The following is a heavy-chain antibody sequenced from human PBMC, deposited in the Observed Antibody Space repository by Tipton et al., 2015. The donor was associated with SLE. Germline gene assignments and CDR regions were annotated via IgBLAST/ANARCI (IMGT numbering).Heavy chain of an antibody. Sequence: LVKPTQTLTLTCTFSGFSLSTGPMCLSWVRQPPGKALEWLAAIDWDEDRYYSPSLKTRLTISKDTSKNQVVLTMTNMDPVDTATYFCVRGYTSLNYFFDNWGQGTLVTVSS. J-gene: IGHJ4*02. CDR3: VRGYTSLNYFFDN. V-gene: IGHV2-70*20. D-gene: IGHD2-2*01. CDR1: GFSLSTGPMC. CDR2: IDWDEDR.